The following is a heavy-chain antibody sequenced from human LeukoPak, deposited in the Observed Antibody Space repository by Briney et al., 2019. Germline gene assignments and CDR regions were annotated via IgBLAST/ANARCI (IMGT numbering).Heavy chain of an antibody. V-gene: IGHV1-2*06. D-gene: IGHD2-2*01. CDR2: INPNGGGT. Sequence: ASVKVSCKASGYTFTGYYMHWVRQAPGQGLEWMARINPNGGGTNYAQKFQGRVTMTRDTSISTAYMELSRLRSDDTAVYYCARDHCSSTSCYWVYWGQGTLVTVSS. CDR3: ARDHCSSTSCYWVY. J-gene: IGHJ4*02. CDR1: GYTFTGYY.